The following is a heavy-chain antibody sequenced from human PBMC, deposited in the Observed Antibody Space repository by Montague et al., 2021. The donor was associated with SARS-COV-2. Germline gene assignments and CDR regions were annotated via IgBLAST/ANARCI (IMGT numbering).Heavy chain of an antibody. CDR2: VYHSGHT. CDR3: ARGGYFDYAFDL. D-gene: IGHD3-10*01. V-gene: IGHV4-34*10. Sequence: SETLSLTCTASGGSISGYHWSWIRQPPGKGLEWIGEVYHSGHTNYNLSHKSRVTMSVDTSKNQFSLKLSSVTAADTAVYYCARGGYFDYAFDLWGQGTMVTVSS. CDR1: GGSISGYH. J-gene: IGHJ3*01.